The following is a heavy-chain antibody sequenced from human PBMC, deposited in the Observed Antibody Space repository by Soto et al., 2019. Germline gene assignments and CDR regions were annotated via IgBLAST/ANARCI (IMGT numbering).Heavy chain of an antibody. CDR3: AILPGPAAFDY. Sequence: QLQLQESGPGLVKPSETLSLTCTVSGGSISSSSYYWGWIRQPPGKGLEWIGSIYYSGSTYYNPSLKSRVTISVDTSKNQFSLKLSSVTAADTAVYYCAILPGPAAFDYWGQGTLVTVSS. J-gene: IGHJ4*02. V-gene: IGHV4-39*01. D-gene: IGHD2-2*01. CDR2: IYYSGST. CDR1: GGSISSSSYY.